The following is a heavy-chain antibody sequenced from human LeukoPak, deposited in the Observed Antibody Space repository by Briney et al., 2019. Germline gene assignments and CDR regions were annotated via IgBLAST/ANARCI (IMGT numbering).Heavy chain of an antibody. CDR3: AKDKPDSYDAFDI. V-gene: IGHV3-23*01. CDR2: ISGSGGST. Sequence: GGSLRLSCAASGFTFSSYAMSWVRQAPGKGLEWVSAISGSGGSTYYADSVKGRFTISRDNSKNTLYMQMNSLRDEDTAVYYCAKDKPDSYDAFDIWGQGTMVTVSS. CDR1: GFTFSSYA. J-gene: IGHJ3*02. D-gene: IGHD5-18*01.